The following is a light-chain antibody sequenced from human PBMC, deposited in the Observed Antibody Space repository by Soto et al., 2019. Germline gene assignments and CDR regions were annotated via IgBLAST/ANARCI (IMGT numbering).Light chain of an antibody. CDR1: QSVSHN. V-gene: IGKV3-15*01. J-gene: IGKJ2*01. CDR2: GAS. CDR3: QQYYSAPYT. Sequence: EIVMTQSPATLSVSPGERATLSCRASQSVSHNVAWYQQKPGQAPRLLIYGASNRATGAPARFSGSGSGTEFTLTISSLQSEDFAVYYCQQYYSAPYTFGQGTKLEIK.